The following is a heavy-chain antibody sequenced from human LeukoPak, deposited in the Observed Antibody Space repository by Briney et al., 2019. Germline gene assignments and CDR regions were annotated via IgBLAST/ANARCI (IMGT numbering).Heavy chain of an antibody. V-gene: IGHV3-30*04. J-gene: IGHJ4*01. CDR2: ISYDGSNK. D-gene: IGHD3-22*01. CDR3: AKSYYDSTGYRGVFEY. Sequence: QPGGSLRLSCAASGFTFSSYAMHWVRQAPGKGLEWVAVISYDGSNKYYADSVKGRFTISRDNSKNTLYLQMNSLRAEDTPVYYWAKSYYDSTGYRGVFEYGGQEPWSPSPQ. CDR1: GFTFSSYA.